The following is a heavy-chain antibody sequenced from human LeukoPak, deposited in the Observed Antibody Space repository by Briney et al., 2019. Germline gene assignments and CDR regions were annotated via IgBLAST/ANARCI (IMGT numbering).Heavy chain of an antibody. D-gene: IGHD3-22*01. CDR1: GYTFTGYY. Sequence: ASVKVSCKASGYTFTGYYMHWVRQAPGQRLDWLGWINAGTGNTEYSREFQGRVTITTDTSANTAYMELSSLRPEDTAIYYCARVLDYYDSRGYYYPAGFDPWGQGTLVTVSS. V-gene: IGHV1-3*01. J-gene: IGHJ5*02. CDR3: ARVLDYYDSRGYYYPAGFDP. CDR2: INAGTGNT.